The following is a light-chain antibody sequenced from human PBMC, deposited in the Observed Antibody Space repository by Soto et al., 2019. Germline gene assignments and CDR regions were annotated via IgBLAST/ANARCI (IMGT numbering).Light chain of an antibody. J-gene: IGKJ5*01. V-gene: IGKV1-9*01. Sequence: DIQLTQSPSFLSPSVGDRVTITCRASQGISSYLAWYQQKPGKAPKLLIYAASTLQSEVPSRFSGSGSGTEFTLTISSLQPEDFATYYCQQRYNYPITFGQGTRLEIK. CDR2: AAS. CDR1: QGISSY. CDR3: QQRYNYPIT.